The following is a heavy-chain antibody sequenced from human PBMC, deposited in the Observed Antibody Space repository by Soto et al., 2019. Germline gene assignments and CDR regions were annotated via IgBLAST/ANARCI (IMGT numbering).Heavy chain of an antibody. CDR1: GYTFTGYY. Sequence: ASVKVSCKASGYTFTGYYMHWVRQAPGQGLEWMGWINPNSGGTNYAQKFQGWVTMTRDTSISTAYMELSRLRSDDTVVFFCAREASPCRFYYMAVSGKCTTFLVSS. CDR3: AREASPCRFYYMAV. CDR2: INPNSGGT. V-gene: IGHV1-2*04. J-gene: IGHJ6*03. D-gene: IGHD1-26*01.